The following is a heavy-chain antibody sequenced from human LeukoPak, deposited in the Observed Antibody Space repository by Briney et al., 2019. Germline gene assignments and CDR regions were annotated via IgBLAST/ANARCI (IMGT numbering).Heavy chain of an antibody. CDR1: GFTFDDYA. D-gene: IGHD3-22*01. Sequence: PGGSLRLSCAASGFTFDDYAMHWVRQAPGKGLEWVSGISWNSGSIGYADSVKGRFTISRDNAKNSLYLQVNSLRAEDTALYYCAKGSYYYDSSGYVYYFDYWGQGTLVTVSS. J-gene: IGHJ4*02. CDR2: ISWNSGSI. CDR3: AKGSYYYDSSGYVYYFDY. V-gene: IGHV3-9*01.